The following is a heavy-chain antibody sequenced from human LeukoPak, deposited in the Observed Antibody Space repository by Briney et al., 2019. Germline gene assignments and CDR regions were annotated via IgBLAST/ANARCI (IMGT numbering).Heavy chain of an antibody. Sequence: GGSLRLSCVGSGIPFSDYYMNWIRQAPGKGLEWISYISSSSSYTDYADSVKGRFTISRDNAKSALYLQMNSLRLEDTAVYYCAAGTAADFWGQGTLATVSS. V-gene: IGHV3-11*03. CDR2: ISSSSSYT. D-gene: IGHD6-13*01. J-gene: IGHJ4*02. CDR3: AAGTAADF. CDR1: GIPFSDYY.